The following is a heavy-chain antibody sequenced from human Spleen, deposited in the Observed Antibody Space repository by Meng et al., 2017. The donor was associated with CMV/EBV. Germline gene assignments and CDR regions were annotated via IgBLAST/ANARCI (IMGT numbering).Heavy chain of an antibody. CDR1: GFTFSSYS. CDR3: ATTPGGYGY. D-gene: IGHD6-13*01. V-gene: IGHV3-21*04. CDR2: ISSSSSYI. J-gene: IGHJ4*02. Sequence: GESLKISCAASGFTFSSYSMNWVRQAPGKGLEWVSSISSSSSYIYYADSVKGRFTISRDNSKNTLYLQMNSLRAEDTAVYYCATTPGGYGYWGQGTLVTVSS.